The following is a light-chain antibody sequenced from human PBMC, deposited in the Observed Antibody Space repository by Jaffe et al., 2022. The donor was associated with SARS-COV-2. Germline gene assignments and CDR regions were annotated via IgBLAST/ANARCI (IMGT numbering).Light chain of an antibody. CDR1: QIISSY. CDR2: AAS. J-gene: IGKJ4*01. Sequence: DIQMTQSPSSLSASVGDRVTITCRASQIISSYLNWYQQKPGTAPKVLIYAASSLQSGVPSRFSGSASGTDFTLTISSLQPEDFATYYCQQSYSTPITFGGGTKVEIK. CDR3: QQSYSTPIT. V-gene: IGKV1-39*01.